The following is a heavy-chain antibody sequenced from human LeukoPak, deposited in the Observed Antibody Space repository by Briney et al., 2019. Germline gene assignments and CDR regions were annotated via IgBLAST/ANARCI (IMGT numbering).Heavy chain of an antibody. CDR2: IYYSGST. J-gene: IGHJ5*02. D-gene: IGHD2-2*01. CDR3: ARDLSSTSRRWFDP. Sequence: SETLSLTCTVSGGSISSYYWSWIRQPPGKGLEWIGYIYYSGSTNYNPSLKSRVTISVDTSKNQFSLKLSSVTAADTAVYYCARDLSSTSRRWFDPWGQGTLVTVSS. CDR1: GGSISSYY. V-gene: IGHV4-59*01.